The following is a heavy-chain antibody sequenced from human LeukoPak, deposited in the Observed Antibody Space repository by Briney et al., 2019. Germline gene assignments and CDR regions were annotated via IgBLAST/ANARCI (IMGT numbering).Heavy chain of an antibody. V-gene: IGHV1-2*02. Sequence: ASVKVSCKASGYTFTGYYMHWVRQAPGQGLEWMGWINPNSGGTNYAQKSQGRVTMTRDTSISTAYMELSRLRSDDTAVYYCARGHDSSGYPPDYWGQGTLVTVSS. J-gene: IGHJ4*02. CDR2: INPNSGGT. D-gene: IGHD3-22*01. CDR1: GYTFTGYY. CDR3: ARGHDSSGYPPDY.